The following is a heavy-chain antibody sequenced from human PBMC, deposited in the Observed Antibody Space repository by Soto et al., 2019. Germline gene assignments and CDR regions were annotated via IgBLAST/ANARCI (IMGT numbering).Heavy chain of an antibody. CDR1: VFTFSSYG. CDR3: AKDGGSGWYVGYYFDY. D-gene: IGHD6-19*01. J-gene: IGHJ4*02. V-gene: IGHV3-30*18. Sequence: PGGSLRLSCAASVFTFSSYGMHWFRQAPVKVLEWVAVISYDGSNKYYADSVKGRFTIPRDNSKNTLYLQMNSLRAEDTAVYYCAKDGGSGWYVGYYFDYWGQGTLVTVSS. CDR2: ISYDGSNK.